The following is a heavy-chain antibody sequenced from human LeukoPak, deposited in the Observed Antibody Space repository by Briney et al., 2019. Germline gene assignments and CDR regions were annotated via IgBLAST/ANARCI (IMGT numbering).Heavy chain of an antibody. CDR2: ISGSGGIT. CDR1: GFTFSSYA. V-gene: IGHV3-23*01. D-gene: IGHD3-22*01. Sequence: GGSLRLSCAASGFTFSSYAMSWVRQAPGKGLEWVSGISGSGGITYYADSVKGRFTISRDNSKNTLYLQMNSLRAEDTAVYYCAKGMYYYDSSEIFDYWGQGTLVTVSS. CDR3: AKGMYYYDSSEIFDY. J-gene: IGHJ4*02.